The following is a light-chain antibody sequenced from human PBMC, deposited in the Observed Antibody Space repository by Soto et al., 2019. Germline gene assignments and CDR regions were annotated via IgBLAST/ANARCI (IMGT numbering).Light chain of an antibody. CDR3: ETWDGNTQNGV. CDR2: LEGSGSY. V-gene: IGLV4-60*02. CDR1: SGHSSYI. J-gene: IGLJ3*02. Sequence: QPVLTQSSSASASLGSSVKLTCTLSSGHSSYIIAWHQQQPGKAPRYLMKLEGSGSYNKGSGVPDRFSGSSSGADRYLTISNLQFEDEADYYCETWDGNTQNGVFGGGTKLTVL.